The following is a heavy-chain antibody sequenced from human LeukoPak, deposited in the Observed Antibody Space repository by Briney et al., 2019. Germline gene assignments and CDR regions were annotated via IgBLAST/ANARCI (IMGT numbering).Heavy chain of an antibody. D-gene: IGHD1-1*01. CDR2: TYCWYKRYN. J-gene: IGHJ3*02. CDR3: ARDDWNDAGDAFDI. CDR1: GHSVSSNSPA. Sequence: SQTLSLMYAISGHSVSSNSPAWNWSTQSPSRGLEWLRPTYCWYKRYNDYAVSEKSRITIHPDTSKNQFSLQLNSVTPEDTAVYYCARDDWNDAGDAFDIWGQGTMVTVSS. V-gene: IGHV6-1*01.